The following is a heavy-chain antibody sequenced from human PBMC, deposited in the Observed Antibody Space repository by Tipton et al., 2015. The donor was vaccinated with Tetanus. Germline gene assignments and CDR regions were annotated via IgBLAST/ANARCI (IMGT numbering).Heavy chain of an antibody. V-gene: IGHV4-61*01. J-gene: IGHJ4*02. CDR2: TYYSGST. CDR3: ARANNEYPKKGPFDS. D-gene: IGHD2/OR15-2a*01. CDR1: GASIGSISYY. Sequence: TLSLTCTVSGASIGSISYYWSWIRQPPGKGLEWIGYTYYSGSTGYNPSLKSRVTISIDSSKNQFSLKLTSVTAADTAVYYCARANNEYPKKGPFDSWGQGILVIVSS.